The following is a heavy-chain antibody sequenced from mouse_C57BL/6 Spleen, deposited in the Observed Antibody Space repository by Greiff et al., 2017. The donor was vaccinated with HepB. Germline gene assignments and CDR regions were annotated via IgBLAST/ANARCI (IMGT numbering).Heavy chain of an antibody. D-gene: IGHD2-4*01. J-gene: IGHJ2*01. V-gene: IGHV1-52*01. Sequence: VQRVESGAELVRPGSSVKLSCKASGYTFTSYWMHWVKQRPIQGLEWIGNIDPSDSETHYNQKFKDKATLTVDKSSSTAYMQLSSLTSEDSAVYYCARDDYGHFDYWGQGTTLTVSS. CDR2: IDPSDSET. CDR1: GYTFTSYW. CDR3: ARDDYGHFDY.